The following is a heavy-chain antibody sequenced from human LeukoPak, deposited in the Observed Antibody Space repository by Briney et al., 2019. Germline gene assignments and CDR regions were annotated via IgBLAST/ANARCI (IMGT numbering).Heavy chain of an antibody. CDR1: GGSISSYY. V-gene: IGHV4-59*08. CDR2: IYYSGRT. Sequence: AAETLSLTCTVSGGSISSYYWSWIRQPPGKGLEWIGDIYYSGRTNYNPSLKSRAIISLDTSKNHSFLKLRSVTAADTAVYFCASEDYVSGSSYFDYWGEGTLVTVSS. J-gene: IGHJ4*02. CDR3: ASEDYVSGSSYFDY. D-gene: IGHD3-10*01.